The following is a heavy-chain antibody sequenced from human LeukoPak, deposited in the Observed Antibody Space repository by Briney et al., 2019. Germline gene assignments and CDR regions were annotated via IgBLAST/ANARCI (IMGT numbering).Heavy chain of an antibody. J-gene: IGHJ4*02. CDR2: IKQDGSEK. D-gene: IGHD5-12*01. Sequence: GGSLRLSCAASGFTFSSYGMSWVRQAPGKGLEWVANIKQDGSEKFYVDSMKGRFTISRDNSKNSLYLQMNSLRAEDTAMYYCARGPSGYHNTGGQGTLVTVSS. V-gene: IGHV3-7*01. CDR3: ARGPSGYHNT. CDR1: GFTFSSYG.